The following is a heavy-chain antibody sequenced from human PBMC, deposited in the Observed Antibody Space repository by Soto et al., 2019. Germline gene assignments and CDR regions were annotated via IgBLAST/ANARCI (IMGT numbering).Heavy chain of an antibody. CDR3: ARFSGNAFDI. CDR2: IYYNGDT. CDR1: GGSISSSSYN. J-gene: IGHJ3*02. Sequence: SETLSLTCSASGGSISSSSYNWDWIRQPPGKGLEWIGTIYYNGDTDYNPSLKSRATISVDASDYQFSLKLSSVTAADASIYYCARFSGNAFDIWGHGTMVTVSS. V-gene: IGHV4-39*01.